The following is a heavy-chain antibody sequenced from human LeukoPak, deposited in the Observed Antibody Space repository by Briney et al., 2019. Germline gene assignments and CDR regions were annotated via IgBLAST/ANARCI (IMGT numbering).Heavy chain of an antibody. D-gene: IGHD6-19*01. CDR1: GFTVSSKY. J-gene: IGHJ4*02. CDR2: INSGGTT. Sequence: QPEGSLRLSCVASGFTVSSKYMAWVSQGPGKGLEWASFINSGGTTMYADSVKGRFTISRDFSKNTLNLQMNSLRAEDTAVYYCATIVSDSSGWYHFDRWGQGALVTVSS. CDR3: ATIVSDSSGWYHFDR. V-gene: IGHV3-66*01.